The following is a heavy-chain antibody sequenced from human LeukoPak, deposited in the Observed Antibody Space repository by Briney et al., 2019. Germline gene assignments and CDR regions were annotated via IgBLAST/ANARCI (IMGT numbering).Heavy chain of an antibody. CDR1: GYTFTNYY. D-gene: IGHD3-16*01. CDR2: INPGGGNT. J-gene: IGHJ4*02. V-gene: IGHV1-46*01. Sequence: ASVKVSCKASGYTFTNYYMHWVRQAPGQGLEWMGLINPGGGNTNYAQNFQGRVTMTTDTSTSTAYMELRSLRSDDTAVYYCARVDHRLGEGFDYWGQGTLVTVSS. CDR3: ARVDHRLGEGFDY.